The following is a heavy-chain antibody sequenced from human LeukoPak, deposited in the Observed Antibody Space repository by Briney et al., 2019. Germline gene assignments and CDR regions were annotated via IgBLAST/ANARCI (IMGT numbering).Heavy chain of an antibody. J-gene: IGHJ2*01. Sequence: GGSLGLSCAASGFTVSSNYMSWVRQAPGKGLEWVSVIYSGGSTYYADSVKGRFTISRHNSKNTLYLQMNSLRAEDTAVYYCARKIAAAGTADWYFDLWGRGTLVTVSS. CDR1: GFTVSSNY. D-gene: IGHD6-13*01. CDR3: ARKIAAAGTADWYFDL. V-gene: IGHV3-53*04. CDR2: IYSGGST.